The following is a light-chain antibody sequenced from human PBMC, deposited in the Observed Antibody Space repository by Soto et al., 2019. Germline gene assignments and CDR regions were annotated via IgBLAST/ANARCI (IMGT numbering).Light chain of an antibody. J-gene: IGKJ1*01. Sequence: DIQLTQSPSLLSASVGDRVTITCRASQDISSYLAWYQQKPGRAPELLIHGAHSLHSGVPSRFSGSGSGTEFTLTISSLQPDDFATYYCQQYNSYSRTFGQGTKVDIK. CDR2: GAH. CDR1: QDISSY. CDR3: QQYNSYSRT. V-gene: IGKV1-9*01.